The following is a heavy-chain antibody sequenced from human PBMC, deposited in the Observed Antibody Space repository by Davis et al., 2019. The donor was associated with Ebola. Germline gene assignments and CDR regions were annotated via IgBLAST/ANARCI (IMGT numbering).Heavy chain of an antibody. CDR1: GYTFTSYG. D-gene: IGHD2-21*01. J-gene: IGHJ4*02. CDR2: IIPIFGTA. Sequence: VKVSCKASGYTFTSYGITWVRQAPGQGLEWMGGIIPIFGTANYAQKFQGRVTITADESTSTAYMELSSLRSEDTAVYFCARGGVAYSDLDYWGQGTLVTVSS. V-gene: IGHV1-69*01. CDR3: ARGGVAYSDLDY.